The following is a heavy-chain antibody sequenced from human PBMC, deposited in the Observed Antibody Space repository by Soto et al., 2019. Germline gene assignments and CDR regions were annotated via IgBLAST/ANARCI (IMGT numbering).Heavy chain of an antibody. J-gene: IGHJ3*02. CDR1: GFTFSSYA. D-gene: IGHD2-2*01. V-gene: IGHV3-23*01. CDR2: ISGSGGST. Sequence: GGSLRLSCAASGFTFSSYAMSWVRQAPGKGLEWVSAISGSGGSTYYADSVKGRFTISRDNSKNTLYLQMNSLRAEDTAVYYCAKDVVVPAATTLDAVDIWGQGTMVTLSS. CDR3: AKDVVVPAATTLDAVDI.